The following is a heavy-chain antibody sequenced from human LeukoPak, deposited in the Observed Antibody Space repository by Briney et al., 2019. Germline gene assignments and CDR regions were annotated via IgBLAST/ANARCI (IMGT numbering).Heavy chain of an antibody. J-gene: IGHJ5*02. Sequence: HAGGSLRLSCAASGFTFSSYAMSWVRQAPGKGLEWVSAISGSGGSTYYADSVKGRFTISRDNSKNTLYLQMNSLRAEDTAVYYCAKTYYYGSGPGPNWFDPWGQGTLVTVSS. V-gene: IGHV3-23*01. CDR2: ISGSGGST. CDR1: GFTFSSYA. CDR3: AKTYYYGSGPGPNWFDP. D-gene: IGHD3-10*01.